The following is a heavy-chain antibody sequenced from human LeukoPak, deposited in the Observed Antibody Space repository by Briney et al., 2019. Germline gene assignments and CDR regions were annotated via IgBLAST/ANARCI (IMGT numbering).Heavy chain of an antibody. D-gene: IGHD5-18*01. J-gene: IGHJ4*02. CDR3: ARGILYSYGPIYFDY. CDR2: INHSGST. V-gene: IGHV4-34*01. CDR1: GGSFSGYY. Sequence: SETLSLTCAVYGGSFSGYYWSWIRQPPGKELEWIGEINHSGSTNYNPSLKSRVTISVDTSKNQFSLKLSSVTAADTAVYYCARGILYSYGPIYFDYWGQGTLVTVSS.